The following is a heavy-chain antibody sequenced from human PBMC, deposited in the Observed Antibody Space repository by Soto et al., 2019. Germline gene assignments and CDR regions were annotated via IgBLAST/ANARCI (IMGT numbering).Heavy chain of an antibody. V-gene: IGHV3-48*01. CDR2: ISTGRGTI. J-gene: IGHJ4*02. CDR3: ARDSSHYDNIWGNYRILDY. Sequence: EVQLVESGGGLVQPGGSLRLSCAASGFTFSSYSMNWVRQAPGKGLEWVSYISTGRGTIYYADSVRGRFTISRDNAQNSLYLQMNSLRAEDTAIYYCARDSSHYDNIWGNYRILDYWGQGTLVTVSS. D-gene: IGHD3-16*01. CDR1: GFTFSSYS.